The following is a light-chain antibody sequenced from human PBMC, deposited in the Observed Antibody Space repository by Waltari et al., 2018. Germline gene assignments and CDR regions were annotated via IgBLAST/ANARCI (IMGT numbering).Light chain of an antibody. Sequence: EIVLTQSPGTLSLSPGERATLSCRASQSVSNNYLAWYQQKPGQAPRLLIYGVFNRATGIPDRFSASGSGTDFTLSISRLEPEDFAVYYCQRYDTSPGTFGQGTNVEIK. CDR3: QRYDTSPGT. CDR2: GVF. V-gene: IGKV3-20*01. J-gene: IGKJ1*01. CDR1: QSVSNNY.